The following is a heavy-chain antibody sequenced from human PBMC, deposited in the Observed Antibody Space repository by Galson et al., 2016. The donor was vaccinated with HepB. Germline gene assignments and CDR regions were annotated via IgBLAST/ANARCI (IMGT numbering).Heavy chain of an antibody. Sequence: SLRLSCAASGFTFSDSAMHWVRQASGKGLEWVGRIRSKANSYATAYAASVKGRFTISRDDSNNTAYLQMNSLKTEDTAVYYCTSTSSYNYYHGFDVWGQGTAVTVSS. D-gene: IGHD6-6*01. V-gene: IGHV3-73*01. CDR2: IRSKANSYAT. CDR1: GFTFSDSA. CDR3: TSTSSYNYYHGFDV. J-gene: IGHJ6*02.